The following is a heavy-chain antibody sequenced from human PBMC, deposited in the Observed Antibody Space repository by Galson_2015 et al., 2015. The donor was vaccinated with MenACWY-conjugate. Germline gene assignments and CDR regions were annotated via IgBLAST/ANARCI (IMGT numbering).Heavy chain of an antibody. CDR1: GLTFSSYA. V-gene: IGHV3-23*01. J-gene: IGHJ5*02. D-gene: IGHD3-10*01. CDR2: ISTTGGTT. CDR3: AQGAGSRWFDP. Sequence: SLRLSCAASGLTFSSYAMSWVRQAPGKGLEWVSSISTTGGTTYYADSVKGRITISRDNSKNTLYLQMNSLRDGDTAVYYGAQGAGSRWFDPWGQGTLVSVSS.